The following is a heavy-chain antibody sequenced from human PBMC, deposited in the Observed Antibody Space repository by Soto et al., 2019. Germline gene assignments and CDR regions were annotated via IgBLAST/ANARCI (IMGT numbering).Heavy chain of an antibody. CDR3: ARESVTMVRGVIAYYYGMDV. CDR1: GYTFTSYG. D-gene: IGHD3-10*01. CDR2: ISAYNGNT. Sequence: QVQLVQSGAEVKKPGASVKVSCKASGYTFTSYGISCVRQAPGQGLEWMGWISAYNGNTNYAQKLQGRVTMTTDTTPSTAYMELRSLRPDDTAVYYCARESVTMVRGVIAYYYGMDVWGQGTTVTVSS. V-gene: IGHV1-18*01. J-gene: IGHJ6*02.